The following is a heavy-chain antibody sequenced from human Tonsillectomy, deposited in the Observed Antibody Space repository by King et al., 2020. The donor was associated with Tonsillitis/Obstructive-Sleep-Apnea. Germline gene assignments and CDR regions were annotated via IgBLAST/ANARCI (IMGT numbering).Heavy chain of an antibody. CDR3: TSVDSSSWYAYYYGMDV. J-gene: IGHJ6*02. D-gene: IGHD6-13*01. Sequence: VQLVESGGGLVQPGRSLRLSCTASGFTFGDYAMSWVRQAPGKGLEWVGFIRSKPYGGTTEYAASVKGRFTISRDDSKSIAYLQMNSLKTEDTAVYYCTSVDSSSWYAYYYGMDVWGQGTTVTVSS. CDR2: IRSKPYGGTT. V-gene: IGHV3-49*04. CDR1: GFTFGDYA.